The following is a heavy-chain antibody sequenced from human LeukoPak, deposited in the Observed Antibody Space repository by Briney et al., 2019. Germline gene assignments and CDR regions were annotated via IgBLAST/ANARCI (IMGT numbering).Heavy chain of an antibody. CDR2: ISGSGGST. CDR1: GFTFSSYA. J-gene: IGHJ4*02. CDR3: AREGLWDKNFDY. V-gene: IGHV3-23*01. D-gene: IGHD3-16*01. Sequence: HAGGSLRLSCVASGFTFSSYAMSWVRQAPGKGLEWVSVISGSGGSTYYADSVKGRFTISRDNSQNTLYLQMNSLRAEDTAVYYCAREGLWDKNFDYWGQGTLVTVSS.